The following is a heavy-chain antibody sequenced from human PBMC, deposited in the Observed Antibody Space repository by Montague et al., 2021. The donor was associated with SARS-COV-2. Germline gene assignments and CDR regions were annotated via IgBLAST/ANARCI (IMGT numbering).Heavy chain of an antibody. CDR2: IYYSGST. J-gene: IGHJ6*02. CDR3: ARLAPDSGSPNGYYYNGMDV. V-gene: IGHV4-39*01. Sequence: SETLSLTCTVSGGSITSSSYYWGWIRQPPGKGLEWIGSIYYSGSTYYNPSLKSRVTISVDTSENQFSLKLSSVTAADTAVYYCARLAPDSGSPNGYYYNGMDVWDQGTTVTVSS. CDR1: GGSITSSSYY. D-gene: IGHD1-26*01.